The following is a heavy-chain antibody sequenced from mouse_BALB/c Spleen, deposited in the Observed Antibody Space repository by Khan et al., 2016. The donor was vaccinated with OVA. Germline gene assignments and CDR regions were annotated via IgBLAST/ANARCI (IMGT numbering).Heavy chain of an antibody. J-gene: IGHJ4*01. CDR1: GFSLTDYG. CDR2: IWGGGNT. Sequence: QVQLKESGPGLVAPSQSLSITCTVSGFSLTDYGVNWIRQPPGKGLEWLGEIWGGGNTNYNSALKSRLSISKDNSKSQVFLKMNSLQTDDTAMYYCAKGVWTYYHAIDYWGQGTSVTVSS. V-gene: IGHV2-6-5*01. CDR3: AKGVWTYYHAIDY. D-gene: IGHD2-10*02.